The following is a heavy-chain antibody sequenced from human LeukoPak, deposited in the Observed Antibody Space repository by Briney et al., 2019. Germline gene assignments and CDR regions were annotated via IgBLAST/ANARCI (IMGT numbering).Heavy chain of an antibody. CDR3: TRAKYSANDYSDY. V-gene: IGHV3-15*05. D-gene: IGHD1-26*01. J-gene: IGHJ4*02. Sequence: GGSLRLSCAASGFSFSRAWMSWVRQAPGKGLEWVGRIKSKSDGGITDYAAPVKGRFTISRDDSKNTLFLQVNSLKIEDTAVYYCTRAKYSANDYSDYWGQGTLVTVSS. CDR2: IKSKSDGGIT. CDR1: GFSFSRAW.